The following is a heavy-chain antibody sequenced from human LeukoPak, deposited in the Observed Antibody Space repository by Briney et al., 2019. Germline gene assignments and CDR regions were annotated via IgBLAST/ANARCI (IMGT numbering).Heavy chain of an antibody. V-gene: IGHV1-18*01. Sequence: AASVKVSCKASGYTFTSYGISWVRQAPGQGLEWMGWISAYNGNTNYAQKLQGRVTMTTDTSTSTAYMELRSLRSDDTAVYYCARAKSYCGGDCYPDFDYWGQGTLVTVSS. D-gene: IGHD2-21*02. CDR1: GYTFTSYG. CDR2: ISAYNGNT. J-gene: IGHJ4*02. CDR3: ARAKSYCGGDCYPDFDY.